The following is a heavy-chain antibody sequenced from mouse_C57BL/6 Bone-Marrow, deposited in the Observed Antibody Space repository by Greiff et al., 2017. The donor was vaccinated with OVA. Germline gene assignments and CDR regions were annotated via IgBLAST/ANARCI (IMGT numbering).Heavy chain of an antibody. CDR2: IDPSDSET. V-gene: IGHV1-52*01. D-gene: IGHD2-4*01. CDR3: ASPYDYDGAWFAY. CDR1: GYTFTSYW. Sequence: QVQLKQPGAELVRPGSSVKLSCKASGYTFTSYWMHWVKQRPIQGLEWIGNIDPSDSETHYNQKFKDKATLTVDKSSSTAYMQLSSLTSEDSAVYYCASPYDYDGAWFAYWGQGTLVTVSA. J-gene: IGHJ3*01.